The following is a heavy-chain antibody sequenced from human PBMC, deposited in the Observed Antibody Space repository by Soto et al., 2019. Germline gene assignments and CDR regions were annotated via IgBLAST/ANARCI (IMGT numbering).Heavy chain of an antibody. CDR3: VRTSLVVAAATREDY. D-gene: IGHD2-15*01. CDR1: GFTFSSYW. Sequence: EVQLVESGGGLVQPGESLRLSCAASGFTFSSYWMHWVRQAPGKGLVWVSRINSDGSSTSYAGSVKGRFTISRDNPKNTLYLQMNRLRAEDTAVYYCVRTSLVVAAATREDYWGQGTLVTVSS. J-gene: IGHJ4*02. V-gene: IGHV3-74*01. CDR2: INSDGSST.